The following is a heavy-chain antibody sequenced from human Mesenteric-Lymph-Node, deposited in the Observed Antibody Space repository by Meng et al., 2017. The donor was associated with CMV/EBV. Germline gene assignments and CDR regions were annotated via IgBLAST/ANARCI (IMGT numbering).Heavy chain of an antibody. CDR3: ARDEVGASG. Sequence: GGSLRLSCAASGFTFSAFAMSWVRQAPGKGLEWVSVIYSGGSTYYADSVKGRFTISRDNSKNTLYLQMNSLRAEDTAVYYCARDEVGASGWGQGTLVTVSS. D-gene: IGHD1-26*01. CDR1: GFTFSAFA. CDR2: IYSGGST. V-gene: IGHV3-53*01. J-gene: IGHJ4*02.